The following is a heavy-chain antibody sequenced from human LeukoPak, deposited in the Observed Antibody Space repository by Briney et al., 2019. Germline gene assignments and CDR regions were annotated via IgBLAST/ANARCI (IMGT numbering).Heavy chain of an antibody. J-gene: IGHJ4*02. D-gene: IGHD2-15*01. CDR2: ISGGGGEK. CDR3: ARIYCSLGRRYFDF. Sequence: PGGSLRLSCAASGFTFSSYGMSWVRQAPGKGLEWVADISGGGGEKYYVDSVKGRFTISRDNAKNPLYLQMNSLRAEDTAVYYCARIYCSLGRRYFDFWGQGPLVPVSS. CDR1: GFTFSSYG. V-gene: IGHV3-7*03.